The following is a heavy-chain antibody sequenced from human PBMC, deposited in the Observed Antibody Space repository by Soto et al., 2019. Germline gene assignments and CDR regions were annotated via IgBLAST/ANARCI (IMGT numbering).Heavy chain of an antibody. V-gene: IGHV3-30*18. CDR3: AKDARAPYGSGWYKLTNSSFDS. J-gene: IGHJ4*02. CDR2: VSYDESSR. D-gene: IGHD6-19*01. Sequence: QVQLVESGGGVVQPGRSLRLSCAASGFTFSSSGMHWVRQAPGKGLAWVAVVSYDESSRYYADSVKGRFTISRDNSKNTLYLDMNNLRTENTAVYYCAKDARAPYGSGWYKLTNSSFDSWGQGTLVTVSS. CDR1: GFTFSSSG.